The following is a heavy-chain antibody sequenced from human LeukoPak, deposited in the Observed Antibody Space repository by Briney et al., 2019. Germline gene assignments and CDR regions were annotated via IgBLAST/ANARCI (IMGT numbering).Heavy chain of an antibody. V-gene: IGHV4-59*01. Sequence: SETLSLTCTVSGGSISSSYWSWIRQPPGKGLEWIGYIYYTGSTKYNPSLKSRVTISLDTSKSQFSLKLSSVTAADTAMYYCARHLSGTSPTYYFDYWGQGTLVTVSS. CDR3: ARHLSGTSPTYYFDY. CDR1: GGSISSSY. J-gene: IGHJ4*02. D-gene: IGHD1-26*01. CDR2: IYYTGST.